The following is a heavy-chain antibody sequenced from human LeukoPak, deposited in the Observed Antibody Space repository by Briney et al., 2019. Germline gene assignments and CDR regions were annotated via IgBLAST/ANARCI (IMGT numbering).Heavy chain of an antibody. CDR2: VYREGGAGGT. CDR3: ATPLTGLHY. D-gene: IGHD1-14*01. Sequence: GGSLRLSRAASGLTVSSNYMCWVRQAPGQGLEWVADVYREGGAGGTNYAGSVKGRFTISRDGAKNMVYLQMNSLRADDTAIYYCATPLTGLHYWGQGTQVIVSS. CDR1: GLTVSSNY. J-gene: IGHJ4*02. V-gene: IGHV3-53*01.